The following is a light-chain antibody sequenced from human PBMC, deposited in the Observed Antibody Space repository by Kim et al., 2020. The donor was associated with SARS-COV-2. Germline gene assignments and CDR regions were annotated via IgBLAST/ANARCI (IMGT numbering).Light chain of an antibody. CDR1: SGSIASNY. CDR3: QSYDSSNHAV. J-gene: IGLJ7*01. CDR2: EDN. V-gene: IGLV6-57*03. Sequence: KTVTISCTRGSGSIASNYVQWYQQRPGSAPTTVIYEDNQRPSGVPDRFSGSIDSSSNSASLTISGLKTEDEADYYCQSYDSSNHAVFGGGTQLTVL.